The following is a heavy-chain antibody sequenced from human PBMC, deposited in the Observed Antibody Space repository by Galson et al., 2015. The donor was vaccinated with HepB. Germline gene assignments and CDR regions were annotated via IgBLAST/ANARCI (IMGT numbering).Heavy chain of an antibody. V-gene: IGHV3-23*01. CDR2: ISGRGDST. Sequence: SLRLSCAASGFAFSSYAMSWVRQAPGKGLEWVSAISGRGDSTYYADSVKGRFTISRDNSKNTLYLQMNSLRAEDTAVYYCAKDAEGRGGYSYGYFDYWGHATLVPLPS. CDR1: GFAFSSYA. CDR3: AKDAEGRGGYSYGYFDY. J-gene: IGHJ4*01. D-gene: IGHD5-18*01.